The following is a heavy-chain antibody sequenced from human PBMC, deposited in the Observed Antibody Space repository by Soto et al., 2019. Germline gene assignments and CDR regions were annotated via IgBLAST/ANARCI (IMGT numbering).Heavy chain of an antibody. Sequence: QVQLVQSGAEEKKPGASVKVSCKASGYIFSRNDIHWVRQAPGQSLEWMGWMNAGNGNTRYSREFQARVTFTRDTAASTGYMELSSLRSEDTAVYCWARAAGMVALDYWGQGNLVTVSS. CDR3: ARAAGMVALDY. CDR1: GYIFSRND. J-gene: IGHJ4*02. V-gene: IGHV1-3*05. CDR2: MNAGNGNT. D-gene: IGHD5-18*01.